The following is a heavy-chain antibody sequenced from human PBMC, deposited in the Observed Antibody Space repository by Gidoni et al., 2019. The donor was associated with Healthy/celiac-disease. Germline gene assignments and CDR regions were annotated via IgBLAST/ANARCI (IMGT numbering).Heavy chain of an antibody. D-gene: IGHD3-22*01. CDR1: GFTFSSYS. CDR2: ISSSSSYI. V-gene: IGHV3-21*01. J-gene: IGHJ4*02. Sequence: EVQLVESGGGLVKPGGSLRLSCAASGFTFSSYSMNWVRQAPGKGLEWVSSISSSSSYIYYADSVKGRFTISRDNAKNSLYLQMNSLRAEDTAVYYCARDEGGLVGYYDYWGQGTLVTVSS. CDR3: ARDEGGLVGYYDY.